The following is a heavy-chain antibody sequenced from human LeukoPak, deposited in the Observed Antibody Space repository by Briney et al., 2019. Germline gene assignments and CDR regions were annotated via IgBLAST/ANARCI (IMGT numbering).Heavy chain of an antibody. CDR2: INHSGST. J-gene: IGHJ4*02. V-gene: IGHV4-34*01. Sequence: SETLSLTCAVYGGSFSGYYWSWIRQPPGKGLEWIGEINHSGSTNYNPSLKSRVTISVDKSKNQFSLKLSSVTAADTAAYYCARENIAVAGTFDYWGQGTLVTVSS. D-gene: IGHD6-19*01. CDR1: GGSFSGYY. CDR3: ARENIAVAGTFDY.